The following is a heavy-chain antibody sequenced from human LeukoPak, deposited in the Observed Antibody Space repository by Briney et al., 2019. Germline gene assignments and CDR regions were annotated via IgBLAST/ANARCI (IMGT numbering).Heavy chain of an antibody. Sequence: GGSLRLSCVVSGFTFSDYWMSWVRQAPGKGLEWVANIKQDGSEKDYVDAVKGRFTISRDNAKNSLYLQMNSLRAEDTAVYYCARWLELMRNFDWWGQGTLVTVSS. CDR3: ARWLELMRNFDW. CDR2: IKQDGSEK. J-gene: IGHJ4*02. V-gene: IGHV3-7*01. CDR1: GFTFSDYW. D-gene: IGHD5-24*01.